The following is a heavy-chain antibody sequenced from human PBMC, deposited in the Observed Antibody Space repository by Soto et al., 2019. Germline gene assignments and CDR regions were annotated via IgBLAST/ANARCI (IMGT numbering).Heavy chain of an antibody. CDR3: AAGYSSSLYMSDSFNYYYGMDV. J-gene: IGHJ6*02. Sequence: EVQLVESGGGLVQPGGSLRLSCAASGFTFSSYSMNWVRQAPGKGLEWVSYISSSSSTIYYADSVKGRFTISRDNAKNSLYLQMNSLRDEDTAVYYCAAGYSSSLYMSDSFNYYYGMDVWGQGTPVTVSS. CDR2: ISSSSSTI. CDR1: GFTFSSYS. V-gene: IGHV3-48*02. D-gene: IGHD6-13*01.